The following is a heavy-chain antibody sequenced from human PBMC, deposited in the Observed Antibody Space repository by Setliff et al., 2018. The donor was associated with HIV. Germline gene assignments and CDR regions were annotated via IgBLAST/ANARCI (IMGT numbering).Heavy chain of an antibody. D-gene: IGHD3-22*01. V-gene: IGHV4-34*01. Sequence: KPSETLSLTCAVYGGSFSGYYWSWIRQPPGKGLEWIGEINHSGSTNYNPSLKSRVTISVDTSKNQFSLKLSSVTAADTAVYYCARDLLNYYDSSGHDYWGQGTLVTVSS. CDR2: INHSGST. CDR3: ARDLLNYYDSSGHDY. CDR1: GGSFSGYY. J-gene: IGHJ4*02.